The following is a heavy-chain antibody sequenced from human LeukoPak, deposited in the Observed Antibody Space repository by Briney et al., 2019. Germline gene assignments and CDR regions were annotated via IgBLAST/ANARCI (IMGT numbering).Heavy chain of an antibody. J-gene: IGHJ5*02. CDR3: AKSDWFDP. V-gene: IGHV3-74*03. CDR1: GFTLKNYW. Sequence: GGSLRLSCGTSGFTLKNYWMSWLRRAPGKGLEWVSRSKYDGSTAMYAESVKGRFTISRDNARGTLYLQMNSLRVDDTAVYYCAKSDWFDPCGRGILVTVSS. CDR2: SKYDGSTA.